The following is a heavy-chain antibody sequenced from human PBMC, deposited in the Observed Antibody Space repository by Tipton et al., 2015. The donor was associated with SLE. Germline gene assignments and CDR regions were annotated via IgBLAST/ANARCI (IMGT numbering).Heavy chain of an antibody. J-gene: IGHJ5*02. CDR3: ARAHSTCGVDP. CDR2: TYYTSKGYN. V-gene: IGHV6-1*01. D-gene: IGHD6-13*01. Sequence: PGLVKPSQTLSLTCAISRDSVSSNSAARNWIRQPPSRGLEGLGRTYYTSKGYNDYAVSVKSRITINPYKSKTQLSLQLNSVTPEDTAVYYWARAHSTCGVDPWGQRSLVTVSS. CDR1: RDSVSSNSAA.